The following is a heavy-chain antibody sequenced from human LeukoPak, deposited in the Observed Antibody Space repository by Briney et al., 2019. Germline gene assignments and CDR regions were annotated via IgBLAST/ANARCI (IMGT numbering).Heavy chain of an antibody. CDR3: ARDNSYDVLSTFDY. J-gene: IGHJ4*02. V-gene: IGHV3-7*01. CDR2: IKQDGSER. Sequence: GGSLRLSCAASGFSFSSYWMSWVRQAPGKGLEWVANIKQDGSERFYVDSVKGRFTISRDNAKNLLYLQMNSLRAEDTAVYHCARDNSYDVLSTFDYWGQGSLVTVSS. D-gene: IGHD2/OR15-2a*01. CDR1: GFSFSSYW.